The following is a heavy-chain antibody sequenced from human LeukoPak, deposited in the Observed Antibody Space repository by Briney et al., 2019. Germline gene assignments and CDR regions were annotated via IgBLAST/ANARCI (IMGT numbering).Heavy chain of an antibody. D-gene: IGHD3-9*01. CDR2: ISSSGSTI. Sequence: GGSPRLSCAASGFTFSDYYMSWIRQAPGKGLEWVSYISSSGSTIYYADSVKGRFTISRDNAKNSLYLQMNSLRAEDTAVYYCARVQGHYDILTGKEFYMDVWGKGTTVTISS. V-gene: IGHV3-11*01. CDR1: GFTFSDYY. CDR3: ARVQGHYDILTGKEFYMDV. J-gene: IGHJ6*03.